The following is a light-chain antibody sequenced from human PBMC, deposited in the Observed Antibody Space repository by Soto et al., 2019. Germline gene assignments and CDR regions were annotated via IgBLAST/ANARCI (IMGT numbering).Light chain of an antibody. V-gene: IGLV1-40*01. CDR3: QSYDSSLTVWV. CDR1: SSNTGAGYD. J-gene: IGLJ3*02. Sequence: QSVLTQAPSVSGAPGQRVTISCTGSSSNTGAGYDVHWYQQLPGTVPKLVIYSNTKRPSGVPDRFSGSKSGTSASLAITGLQAEDEADYYCQSYDSSLTVWVFGGGTKLTVL. CDR2: SNT.